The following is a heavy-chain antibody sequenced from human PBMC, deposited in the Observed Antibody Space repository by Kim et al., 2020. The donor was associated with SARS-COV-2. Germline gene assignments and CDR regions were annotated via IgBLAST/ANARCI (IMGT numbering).Heavy chain of an antibody. V-gene: IGHV3-9*01. CDR2: ISWNSGSI. CDR3: ATHGSSGWYGH. CDR1: GFTFDDYA. Sequence: GGSLRLSCAASGFTFDDYAMYWVRQAPGKGLEWVSGISWNSGSIGYADSVKGRFTISRDNAKNSLYLQMNSLRAEDTALYYCATHGSSGWYGHWGQGTLVTVSS. D-gene: IGHD6-19*01. J-gene: IGHJ4*02.